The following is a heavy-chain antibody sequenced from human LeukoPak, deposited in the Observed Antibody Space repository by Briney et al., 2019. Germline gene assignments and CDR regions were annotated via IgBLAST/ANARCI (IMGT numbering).Heavy chain of an antibody. J-gene: IGHJ4*02. CDR1: GFSFSNYW. CDR2: INSDGKST. D-gene: IGHD2-2*01. Sequence: GGSLRLSCAASGFSFSNYWMHWVRQGPGEGLVWVSRINSDGKSTSYADSVKGRSTISRDNAKNTLFLQMNSLRAEDTAVYFCAKSRAGSRCFYFGYWGQRTLVTVSS. CDR3: AKSRAGSRCFYFGY. V-gene: IGHV3-74*01.